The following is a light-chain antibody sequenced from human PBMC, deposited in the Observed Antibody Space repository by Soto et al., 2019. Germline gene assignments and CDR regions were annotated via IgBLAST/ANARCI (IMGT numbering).Light chain of an antibody. CDR1: SSNIGAGYD. Sequence: QSVLTQPPSVSGAPGQRVTISCTGSSSNIGAGYDVHWYQQLPGTAPKLLIYSNSNRPSGVPDRFSGSKSGTSASLAITGLLAEDEADYYCQSSDSSLSGYWVFGGGTQLTVL. V-gene: IGLV1-40*01. CDR2: SNS. J-gene: IGLJ3*02. CDR3: QSSDSSLSGYWV.